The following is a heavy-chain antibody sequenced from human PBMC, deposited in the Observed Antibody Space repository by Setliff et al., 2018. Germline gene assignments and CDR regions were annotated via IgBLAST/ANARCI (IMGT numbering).Heavy chain of an antibody. V-gene: IGHV1-18*01. CDR1: GYTFTNFG. Sequence: EASVKVSCKASGYTFTNFGFHWLRQAPGQGLEWMAMIITSTGKTSYAQKFQGRVTVTTDTYTGTGYMELRSLRSDDTAMYFCARFGGSCSSSSCYASDLWGQGTMVT. J-gene: IGHJ3*01. D-gene: IGHD2-2*01. CDR2: IITSTGKT. CDR3: ARFGGSCSSSSCYASDL.